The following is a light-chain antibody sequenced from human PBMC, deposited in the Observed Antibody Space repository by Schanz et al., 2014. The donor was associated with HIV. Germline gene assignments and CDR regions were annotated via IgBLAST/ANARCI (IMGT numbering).Light chain of an antibody. CDR2: GAS. CDR1: QTISSN. V-gene: IGKV3-15*01. CDR3: QQYYSTPEYT. Sequence: DIVMTQSPTTLPVSPGERVTVSCRASQTISSNLAWYQQKPGQAPRLLIYGASTRATGIPARFSGSGSGTEFTLTISSLQSEDFAVYYCQQYYSTPEYTFGQGTKLE. J-gene: IGKJ2*01.